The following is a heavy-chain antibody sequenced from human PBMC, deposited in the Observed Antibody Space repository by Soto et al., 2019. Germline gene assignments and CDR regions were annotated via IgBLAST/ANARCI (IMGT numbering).Heavy chain of an antibody. CDR1: GFTFSSYG. CDR3: AKSVIAARQVIYYYYYGMDV. V-gene: IGHV3-30*18. D-gene: IGHD6-6*01. J-gene: IGHJ6*01. CDR2: ISYDGSNK. Sequence: QVQLVESGGGVVQPGRSLRLSCAASGFTFSSYGMHWVRQAPGKGLEWVAVISYDGSNKYYADSVKGRFTISRDNSKNTLYLQMNSLRAEDTAVYYCAKSVIAARQVIYYYYYGMDVW.